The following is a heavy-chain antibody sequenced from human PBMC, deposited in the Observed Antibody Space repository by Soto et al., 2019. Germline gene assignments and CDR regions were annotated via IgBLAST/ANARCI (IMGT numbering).Heavy chain of an antibody. D-gene: IGHD6-19*01. CDR3: ARVQQWLAYYFDD. CDR2: ISSSGSTI. CDR1: GFTFSSYE. V-gene: IGHV3-48*03. Sequence: HPGGSLRLSCAASGFTFSSYEMNWVRQAPGKGLEWVSYISSSGSTIYYADSVKGRFTISRDNAKNSLYLQMNSLRAEDTAVYYCARVQQWLAYYFDDCGQGTLVTVSS. J-gene: IGHJ4*02.